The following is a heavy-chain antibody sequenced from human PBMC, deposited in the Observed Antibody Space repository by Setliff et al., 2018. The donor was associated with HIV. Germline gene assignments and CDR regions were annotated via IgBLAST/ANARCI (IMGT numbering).Heavy chain of an antibody. D-gene: IGHD3-16*01. CDR3: ARDRPREDTYVRFDY. Sequence: LSLTCTVSGGSVSGYYWSWIRQSAGKRLEWIGRLYSSETSSYNPSLKSRLSMSVDTFNNQFSLKLSSVTAADTAVYYCARDRPREDTYVRFDYWGQGVPVTVS. J-gene: IGHJ4*02. CDR1: GGSVSGYY. V-gene: IGHV4-4*07. CDR2: LYSSETS.